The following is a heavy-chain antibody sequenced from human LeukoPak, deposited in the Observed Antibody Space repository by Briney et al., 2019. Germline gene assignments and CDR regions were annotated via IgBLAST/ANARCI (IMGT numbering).Heavy chain of an antibody. CDR2: ISSTGSVT. J-gene: IGHJ4*02. Sequence: GGSLRLSCSASGFTFSYFSMNWVRQAPGKGLEWVSSISSTGSVTHYADSVKGRFTISRDNARNSLFLQMHSLRAEDTAVYYCARKSSSSFTPFFDYWGRGNLVTVSS. CDR3: ARKSSSSFTPFFDY. V-gene: IGHV3-48*04. CDR1: GFTFSYFS. D-gene: IGHD6-6*01.